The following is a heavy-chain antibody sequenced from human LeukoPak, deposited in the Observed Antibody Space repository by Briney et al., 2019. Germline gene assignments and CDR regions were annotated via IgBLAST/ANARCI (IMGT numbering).Heavy chain of an antibody. CDR3: ARDLPPYGSGSRFLDY. D-gene: IGHD3-10*01. V-gene: IGHV4-34*01. CDR1: GGSFSGYY. Sequence: SETLSLTCAVYGGSFSGYYWSWVRQPPGKGLEWIGEINHSGSTNYNPSLKSRVTISVDTSKNQFSLKLSSVTAADTAVYYCARDLPPYGSGSRFLDYWGQGILVTVSS. CDR2: INHSGST. J-gene: IGHJ4*02.